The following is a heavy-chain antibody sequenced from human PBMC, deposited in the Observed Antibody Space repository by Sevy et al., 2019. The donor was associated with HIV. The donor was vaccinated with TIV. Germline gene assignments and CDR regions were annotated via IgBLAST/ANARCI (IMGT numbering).Heavy chain of an antibody. CDR2: IDYTGST. Sequence: SETLSLTCSVSGGSISGFYWSCIRQPPGKGLEWIGYIDYTGSTTYNPSLESRVTISIDTSKNQFSLKMTSMTAEDSAGYYCARYPSSHRGRCYEDFWGQGTPVSVSS. CDR1: GGSISGFY. CDR3: ARYPSSHRGRCYEDF. D-gene: IGHD2-15*01. J-gene: IGHJ4*02. V-gene: IGHV4-59*01.